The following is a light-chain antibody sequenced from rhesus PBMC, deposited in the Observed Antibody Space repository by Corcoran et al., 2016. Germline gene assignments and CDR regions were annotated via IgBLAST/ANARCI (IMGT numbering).Light chain of an antibody. CDR2: DVS. J-gene: IGLJ1*01. V-gene: IGLV2-23*01. CDR1: SSDIGGYNY. CDR3: SSYAGSNTYI. Sequence: QAALTQPPSLSGSPGQSVTISCTGTSSDIGGYNYVSWYQQHPGKAPKLMIYDVSKRPSGVSDRFSGSKSGNTASLTISGLQAEDEVDYYCSSYAGSNTYIFGAGTRLTVL.